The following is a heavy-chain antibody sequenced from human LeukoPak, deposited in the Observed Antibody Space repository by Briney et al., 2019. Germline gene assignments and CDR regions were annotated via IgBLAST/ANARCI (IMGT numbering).Heavy chain of an antibody. D-gene: IGHD3-22*01. J-gene: IGHJ4*02. CDR3: ARDYADSSGYYYGDY. V-gene: IGHV4-34*01. CDR2: INHSGST. Sequence: SETLSLTCAVYGGSFSGYYWSWIRQPPGKGLEWIGEINHSGSTNYNPSLKSRVTISVDTSKNQFSLKLSSVTAADTAVYYCARDYADSSGYYYGDYWGQGTLVTVSS. CDR1: GGSFSGYY.